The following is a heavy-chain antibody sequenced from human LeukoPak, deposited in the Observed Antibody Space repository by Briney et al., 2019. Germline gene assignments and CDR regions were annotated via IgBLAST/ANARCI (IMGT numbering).Heavy chain of an antibody. CDR1: GGSLKTYY. V-gene: IGHV4-4*07. D-gene: IGHD2-2*02. CDR2: VSTTGRY. CDR3: AREPTNTPGRPLDS. J-gene: IGHJ4*02. Sequence: SETLSLTRSVSGGSLKTYYWTWIRQPAGKGLEWIGRVSTTGRYNYKPFFMSRVTMSVDISNNQVSLSLTSVTAADTAVYYCAREPTNTPGRPLDSWGQGILVTVSS.